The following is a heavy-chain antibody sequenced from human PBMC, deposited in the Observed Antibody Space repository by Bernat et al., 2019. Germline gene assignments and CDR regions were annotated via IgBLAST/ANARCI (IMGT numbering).Heavy chain of an antibody. CDR1: GFPFSDYY. J-gene: IGHJ4*02. Sequence: QVQLVESGGGLVKPGGSLRLSCAASGFPFSDYYMSWIRQAPGKGLEWVSYISSSSSYTNYADSVKGRFTISRDNAKNSLYLQMNSLRAEDTAVYYCARDRLHYDILTGYYLFDYWGQGTLVTVSS. CDR3: ARDRLHYDILTGYYLFDY. D-gene: IGHD3-9*01. CDR2: ISSSSSYT. V-gene: IGHV3-11*05.